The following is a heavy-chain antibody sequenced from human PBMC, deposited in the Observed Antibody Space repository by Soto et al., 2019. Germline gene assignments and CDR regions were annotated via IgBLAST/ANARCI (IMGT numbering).Heavy chain of an antibody. CDR3: AREGVATIAGLPYYFDY. CDR1: GFTFSHHW. CDR2: INSDGSMT. J-gene: IGHJ4*02. V-gene: IGHV3-74*01. D-gene: IGHD5-12*01. Sequence: PGGSLRLSCVVSGFTFSHHWMHWVRQAPGKGLVWVSRINSDGSMTGFADSVKGRFTISRDNSKNTLYLQMNSLRAEDTAVYYCAREGVATIAGLPYYFDYWGQGTLVTVSS.